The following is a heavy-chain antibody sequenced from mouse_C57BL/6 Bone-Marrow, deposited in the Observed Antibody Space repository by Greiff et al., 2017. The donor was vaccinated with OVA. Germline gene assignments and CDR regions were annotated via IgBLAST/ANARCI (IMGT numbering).Heavy chain of an antibody. D-gene: IGHD3-1*01. CDR2: IHPNSGST. J-gene: IGHJ4*01. CDR3: ARSYSFAGAMHY. V-gene: IGHV1-64*01. CDR1: GYTFTSYW. Sequence: VQLQQPGAELVKPGASVKLSCQASGYTFTSYWMHWVKQRPGQGLEWIGMIHPNSGSTNYNEKFKSKATLTVDKSSSTAYMQLSSLTSEDSAVYYCARSYSFAGAMHYWGQGTSVTVSS.